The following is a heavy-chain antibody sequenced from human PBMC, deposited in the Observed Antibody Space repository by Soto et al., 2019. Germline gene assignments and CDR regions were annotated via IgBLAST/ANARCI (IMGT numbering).Heavy chain of an antibody. Sequence: GESLKISCAASGFIFSNHAMSWVRQVPGKGLEWVSGISAGGNLIYYADSVRGRFTMSRDNSKNMLYLQMNSLRAEDTAVYFCAKRQGIGAAAKNFDFWGQGARVTVSS. D-gene: IGHD6-13*01. V-gene: IGHV3-23*01. J-gene: IGHJ4*02. CDR3: AKRQGIGAAAKNFDF. CDR2: ISAGGNLI. CDR1: GFIFSNHA.